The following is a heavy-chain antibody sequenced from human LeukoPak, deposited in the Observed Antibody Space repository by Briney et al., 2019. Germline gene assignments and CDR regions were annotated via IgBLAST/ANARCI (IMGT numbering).Heavy chain of an antibody. CDR2: MDYSGTT. D-gene: IGHD6-13*01. CDR1: GDSISSSGRFY. V-gene: IGHV4-39*01. CDR3: XXXHYNKSWYKY. J-gene: IGHJ4*02. Sequence: SETLSLTCTVSGDSISSSGRFYWGWLRQPPEKGLEWIGSMDYSGTTDYNPSLKSRVTLSVDTSKDQFSLKLTSVTAADPALXXXXXXHYNKSWYKYWGQGTLVTVSS.